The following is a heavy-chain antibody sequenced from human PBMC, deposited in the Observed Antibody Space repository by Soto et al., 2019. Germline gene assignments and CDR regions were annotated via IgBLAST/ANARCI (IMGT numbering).Heavy chain of an antibody. D-gene: IGHD4-17*01. Sequence: TVGSLRLSCAASGFTFSSFAMSWVRQAPGKGLEWVSVIYSGGSTYYADSVKGRFTISRDNSKNTLYLQMNSLRAEDTAVYYCARGSTDYGGTLNWFDPWGQGTLVTVSS. CDR1: GFTFSSFA. V-gene: IGHV3-53*01. J-gene: IGHJ5*02. CDR2: IYSGGST. CDR3: ARGSTDYGGTLNWFDP.